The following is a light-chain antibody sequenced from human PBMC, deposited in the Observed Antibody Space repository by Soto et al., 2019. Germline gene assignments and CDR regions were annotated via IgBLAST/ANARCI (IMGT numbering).Light chain of an antibody. CDR3: QQYGNSPGT. CDR1: QRVSTNY. Sequence: EIVLTQSPGTVSLSPGEGATLSCRASQRVSTNYVAWYQQIPGQAPRLLIYGASRRATGIPDRFCGSGSGTDFTLTISRLEPEDSAMYYCQQYGNSPGTFGQGTKLEI. V-gene: IGKV3-20*01. J-gene: IGKJ2*01. CDR2: GAS.